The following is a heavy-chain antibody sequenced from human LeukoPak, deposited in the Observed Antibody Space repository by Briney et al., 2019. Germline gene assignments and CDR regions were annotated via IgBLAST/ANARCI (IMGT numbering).Heavy chain of an antibody. CDR1: GGSISSSSYY. CDR2: IYYSGST. J-gene: IGHJ4*02. D-gene: IGHD3-22*01. V-gene: IGHV4-39*07. CDR3: ARNVRSSGYYPDY. Sequence: SETLSLTCTVSGGSISSSSYYWGWIRQPPGKGLEWIGSIYYSGSTYYNPSLKSRVTISVDTSKNQFSLKLSSVTAADTAVYYCARNVRSSGYYPDYWGQGTLVTVSS.